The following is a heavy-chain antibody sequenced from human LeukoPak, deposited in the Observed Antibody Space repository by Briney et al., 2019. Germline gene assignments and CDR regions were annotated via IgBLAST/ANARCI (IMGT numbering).Heavy chain of an antibody. CDR2: IYYSGST. CDR3: ARPNSMIRGVPDAFDI. V-gene: IGHV4-59*08. J-gene: IGHJ3*02. CDR1: GVPLTTHY. Sequence: NPSETLSLTCTVSGVPLTTHYWSWIRQPPGKGLEWIGFIYYSGSTRYNPSLQSRITISQDTSKNQFSLNLNSVTAADTAVYYCARPNSMIRGVPDAFDIWGQGTMVTVSS. D-gene: IGHD3-10*01.